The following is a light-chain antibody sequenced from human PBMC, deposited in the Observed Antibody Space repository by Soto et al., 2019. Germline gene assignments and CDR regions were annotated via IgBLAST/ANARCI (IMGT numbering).Light chain of an antibody. CDR2: SDN. J-gene: IGLJ2*01. Sequence: QPVLTQPPSASGTPGQRVTIYCSGSSSNIGINKVTWYQQLPGVAPKLLIYSDNQRPSGVPDRFTASKSGTSASLTISGLQSDDEAVYFCAAWDDSLNGPVFGGGTKLTVL. CDR1: SSNIGINK. CDR3: AAWDDSLNGPV. V-gene: IGLV1-44*01.